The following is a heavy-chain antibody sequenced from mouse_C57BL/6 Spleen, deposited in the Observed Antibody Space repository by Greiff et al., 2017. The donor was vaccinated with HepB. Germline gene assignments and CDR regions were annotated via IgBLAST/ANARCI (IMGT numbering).Heavy chain of an antibody. CDR2: INPNNGGT. CDR3: ARQSDPLV. V-gene: IGHV1-26*01. J-gene: IGHJ1*03. CDR1: GYTFTDYY. Sequence: EVQLQQSGPELVKPGASVKISCKASGYTFTDYYMNWVKQSHGKSLEWIGDINPNNGGTSYNQKFKGKATLTVDKSSSTAYMELRSLTSEDSAVYYCARQSDPLVWGTGTTVTVSS.